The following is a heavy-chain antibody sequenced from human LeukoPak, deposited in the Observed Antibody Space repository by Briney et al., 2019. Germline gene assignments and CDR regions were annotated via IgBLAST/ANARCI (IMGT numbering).Heavy chain of an antibody. D-gene: IGHD2/OR15-2a*01. CDR2: ISGDGNAK. V-gene: IGHV3-48*01. CDR1: GFSFSSYS. J-gene: IGHJ4*02. Sequence: PGGSLRPSCAASGFSFSSYSINWVRQAPGKGLEWVSYISGDGNAKHYTDSVKGRFTISGDNAKNALYLQMNSLRAEDTAVYFCARDYVYAFDYWGQGTLVTVSS. CDR3: ARDYVYAFDY.